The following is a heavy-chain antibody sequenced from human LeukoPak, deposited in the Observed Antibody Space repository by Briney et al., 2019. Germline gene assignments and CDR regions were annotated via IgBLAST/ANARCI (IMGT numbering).Heavy chain of an antibody. CDR1: GFTFDDYA. CDR3: GRFGYVAGVDL. Sequence: GRSLRLSCAASGFTFDDYAMHWVRQAPGKGLEWVSGISWNSGSIGYADPVKGRFTTSRDNAKNLVYLQMNSLRAEDTAVYHCGRFGYVAGVDLWGQGTLVTVSS. CDR2: ISWNSGSI. V-gene: IGHV3-9*01. J-gene: IGHJ4*02. D-gene: IGHD6-19*01.